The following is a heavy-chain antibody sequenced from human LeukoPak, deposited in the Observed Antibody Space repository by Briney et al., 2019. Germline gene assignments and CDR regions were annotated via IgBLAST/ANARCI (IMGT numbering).Heavy chain of an antibody. J-gene: IGHJ4*02. D-gene: IGHD3-10*01. V-gene: IGHV3-53*01. CDR3: AREGFGSGSYCLDH. CDR1: GFTVSSNY. Sequence: PGGSLRLSCAASGFTVSSNYMSWVRQAPGKGLEWVSVLYRGGSTYYADSVKGRFTISRDNSKNTLLLQMNSLRAEDTAVYYCAREGFGSGSYCLDHWGQGTLVTVSS. CDR2: LYRGGST.